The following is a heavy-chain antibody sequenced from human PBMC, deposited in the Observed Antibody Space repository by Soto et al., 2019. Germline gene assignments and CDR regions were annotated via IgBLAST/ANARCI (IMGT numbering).Heavy chain of an antibody. D-gene: IGHD2-2*02. J-gene: IGHJ6*02. V-gene: IGHV4-31*03. CDR3: ARAGYCTSTSCYMGGMNV. CDR2: IYNSGST. CDR1: SGSITSGSNY. Sequence: SLTCTVSSGSITSGSNYWTWIRQHPGKGLEWIGYIYNSGSTYYNPSLKSRVTISVDTSKSQFSLKLSSVTAADTAVYYCARAGYCTSTSCYMGGMNVWGQGTTVTVSS.